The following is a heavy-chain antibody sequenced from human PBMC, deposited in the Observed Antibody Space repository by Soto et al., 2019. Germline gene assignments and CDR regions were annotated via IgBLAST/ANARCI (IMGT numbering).Heavy chain of an antibody. Sequence: GGSLRLSCAASGFTFSSYAMHWVRQAPGKGLEWVAVISYDGSNKYYADSVKGRFTISRDNSKNTLYLQMSSLRAEDTAVYYCARDFHIVVVTAKFDYWGQGTLVTVSS. D-gene: IGHD2-21*02. V-gene: IGHV3-30-3*01. J-gene: IGHJ4*02. CDR2: ISYDGSNK. CDR3: ARDFHIVVVTAKFDY. CDR1: GFTFSSYA.